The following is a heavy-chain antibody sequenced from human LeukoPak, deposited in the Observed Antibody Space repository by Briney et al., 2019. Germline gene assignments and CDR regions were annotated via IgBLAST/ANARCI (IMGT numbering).Heavy chain of an antibody. Sequence: SETLSLTCAVSGGSISSPNYYWGWIRQPSGKGLEWIGTIYYGGTTYYNPSLKIRVTISVDTSKNQFSLKLSSVTAADTAVYYCARHSYYSDSSGYYYYFDYWGQGTLVTVSS. CDR1: GGSISSPNYY. CDR2: IYYGGTT. V-gene: IGHV4-39*01. D-gene: IGHD3-22*01. J-gene: IGHJ4*02. CDR3: ARHSYYSDSSGYYYYFDY.